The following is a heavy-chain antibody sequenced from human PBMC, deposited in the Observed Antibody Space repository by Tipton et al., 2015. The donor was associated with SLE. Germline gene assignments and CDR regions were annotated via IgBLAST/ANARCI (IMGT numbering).Heavy chain of an antibody. CDR3: AKDPYSYSSDWTGPFDI. D-gene: IGHD6-19*01. Sequence: SLRLSCAASGFTFSRYWMSWVRQLPGKGLEWVANINQDGSEKYYVDSVKGRFTISRDNAETSLYLQMNSLRAEDTAVYYCAKDPYSYSSDWTGPFDIWGQVTMVTVSS. CDR1: GFTFSRYW. CDR2: INQDGSEK. J-gene: IGHJ3*02. V-gene: IGHV3-7*01.